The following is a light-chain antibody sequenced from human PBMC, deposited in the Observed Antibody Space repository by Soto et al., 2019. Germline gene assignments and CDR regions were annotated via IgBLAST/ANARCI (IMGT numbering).Light chain of an antibody. V-gene: IGKV3-15*01. CDR1: QSVSSN. J-gene: IGKJ2*01. CDR2: GAS. Sequence: EIVMTQSPATLSVSPGERATLSCRASQSVSSNLAWYQQKPGQATRLLIYGASTRATGIPARFSGSGSGTEFTPTISSLQSEDVAVYYCQHYNNWPHTFGQGTKLEIK. CDR3: QHYNNWPHT.